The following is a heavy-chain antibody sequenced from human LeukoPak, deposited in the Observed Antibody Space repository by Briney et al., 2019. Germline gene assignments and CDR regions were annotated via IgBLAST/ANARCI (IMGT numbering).Heavy chain of an antibody. Sequence: SVKVSCKASGGTFNSYAINWVRQAPGQGLEWMGGIIPKYGKANYAQSLQDRVTITADDSTSTAYMELSSLRSEDTAVYYCARTAYTGGWDFDYWGQGTLVAVSS. CDR2: IIPKYGKA. CDR1: GGTFNSYA. D-gene: IGHD6-19*01. CDR3: ARTAYTGGWDFDY. J-gene: IGHJ4*02. V-gene: IGHV1-69*13.